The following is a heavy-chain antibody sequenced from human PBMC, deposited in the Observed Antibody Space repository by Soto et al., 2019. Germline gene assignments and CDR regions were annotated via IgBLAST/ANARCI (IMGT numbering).Heavy chain of an antibody. J-gene: IGHJ5*02. CDR1: GGTFSSYA. V-gene: IGHV1-69*13. CDR3: ARENDHYYDSSGYNWFDP. Sequence: SVKVSCKASGGTFSSYAISWVRQAPGQGLEWMGGIIPIFGTANYAQKFQGRVTITADESTSTAYMELSSLRSEDAAVYYCARENDHYYDSSGYNWFDPWGQGTLVTVSS. CDR2: IIPIFGTA. D-gene: IGHD3-22*01.